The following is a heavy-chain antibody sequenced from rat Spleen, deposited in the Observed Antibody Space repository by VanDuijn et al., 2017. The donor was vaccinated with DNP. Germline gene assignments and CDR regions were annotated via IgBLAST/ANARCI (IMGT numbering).Heavy chain of an antibody. CDR2: IIYDCSRT. CDR1: GFTFSNYD. V-gene: IGHV5S10*01. CDR3: ATRDGSSGFDY. D-gene: IGHD1-3*01. Sequence: EVQLVESGGGLVQPGRSMKLSCAASGFTFSNYDMAWFRQAPKKGLEWVATIIYDCSRTYYRDSVKSRFTFSRDNAQRTLYLQMDSLRYEDTATYYCATRDGSSGFDYWGQGFMVTVAS. J-gene: IGHJ2*01.